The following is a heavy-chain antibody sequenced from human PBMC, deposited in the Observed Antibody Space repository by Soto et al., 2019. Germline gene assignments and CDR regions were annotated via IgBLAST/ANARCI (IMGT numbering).Heavy chain of an antibody. CDR1: GGTVSNYP. CDR3: ARHAPHLEWLQPVDY. J-gene: IGHJ4*02. Sequence: QVQLVQSGAEVKEPGSSVKVSCTASGGTVSNYPISWVRQAPGQGLEWMGGIIPMFGTPNYALKFQGRVTITADESTSTAYMELSSLRYDDTAVYYCARHAPHLEWLQPVDYWGQGALVTVSS. D-gene: IGHD3-3*01. V-gene: IGHV1-69*01. CDR2: IIPMFGTP.